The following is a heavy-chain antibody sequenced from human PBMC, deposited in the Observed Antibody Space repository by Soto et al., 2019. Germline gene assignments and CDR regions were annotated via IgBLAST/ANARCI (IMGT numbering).Heavy chain of an antibody. D-gene: IGHD4-17*01. J-gene: IGHJ4*02. V-gene: IGHV1-24*01. CDR1: GDQLTGLS. Sequence: GASAKACCKVPGDQLTGLSMHSARQAPGKGLEWMGGIVPDYGAANYAQRFQGRVTITADESTDTAYMELSSLRSDDTAVYYCARGPRPDYGGNPHYWGQGTLVTV. CDR2: IVPDYGAA. CDR3: ARGPRPDYGGNPHY.